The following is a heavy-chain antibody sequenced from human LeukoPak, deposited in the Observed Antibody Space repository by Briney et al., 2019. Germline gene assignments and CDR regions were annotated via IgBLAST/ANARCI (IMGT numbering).Heavy chain of an antibody. CDR2: IYYSGST. D-gene: IGHD6-25*01. J-gene: IGHJ4*02. CDR3: ARHLIARRSGYHYFDY. V-gene: IGHV4-39*01. Sequence: SETLSLTCTVSGGSISSSSYYWGWIRQPPGKGLEWIGSIYYSGSTYYNPSLKSRVTISVDTSKNQFSLKLSSVTAADTAVYYCARHLIARRSGYHYFDYWGQGTLVTVSS. CDR1: GGSISSSSYY.